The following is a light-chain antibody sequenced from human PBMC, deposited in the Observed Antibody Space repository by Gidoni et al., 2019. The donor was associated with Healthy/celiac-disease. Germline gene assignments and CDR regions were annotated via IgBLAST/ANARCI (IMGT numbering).Light chain of an antibody. Sequence: EIVLTQSPGNLSLSPGERATLSCRASQSVSSSYLAWYQQKPGQAPRLLIYGASSRAPGIPDRFSGSGSGTDFTLTISRLDPEDFAVYYCQQYGSSTWTFGQGTKVEIK. J-gene: IGKJ1*01. CDR1: QSVSSSY. V-gene: IGKV3-20*01. CDR2: GAS. CDR3: QQYGSSTWT.